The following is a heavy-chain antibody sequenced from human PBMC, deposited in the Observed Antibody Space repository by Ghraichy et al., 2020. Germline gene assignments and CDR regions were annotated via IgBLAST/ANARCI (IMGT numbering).Heavy chain of an antibody. Sequence: GGSLRLSCTASGFTFGDYAMSWFRQAPGKGLEWVGFIRSKAYGGTTEYAASVKGRFTISRDDSKSIAYLQMNSLKTEDTAVYYCTRVGCSGGSCYSWAYYYMDVWGKGTTVTVSS. CDR2: IRSKAYGGTT. CDR3: TRVGCSGGSCYSWAYYYMDV. V-gene: IGHV3-49*03. J-gene: IGHJ6*03. CDR1: GFTFGDYA. D-gene: IGHD2-15*01.